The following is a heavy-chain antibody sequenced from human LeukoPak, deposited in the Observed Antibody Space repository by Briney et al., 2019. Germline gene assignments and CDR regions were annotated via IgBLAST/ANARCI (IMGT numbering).Heavy chain of an antibody. J-gene: IGHJ4*02. CDR1: GGSISSGDYY. V-gene: IGHV4-30-4*01. D-gene: IGHD4-17*01. CDR3: ARGIYGDYPESLDY. CDR2: IYYSGST. Sequence: SETLSLTCTVSGGSISSGDYYWSWIRQPPGKGLEWIGYIYYSGSTYYNPSLKSRVTISVDTSKNQFSLKLSSVTAADTAVYCCARGIYGDYPESLDYWGQGTLVTVSS.